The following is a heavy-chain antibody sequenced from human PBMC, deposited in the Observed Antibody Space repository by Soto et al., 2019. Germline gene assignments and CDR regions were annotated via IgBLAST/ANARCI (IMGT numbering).Heavy chain of an antibody. J-gene: IGHJ4*02. D-gene: IGHD5-18*01. CDR2: IYYSGRT. V-gene: IGHV4-30-4*01. CDR3: ARVDSYGSVFDY. CDR1: GGSIDNYEYY. Sequence: SETLSLTCTVSGGSIDNYEYYWTWIRQPPGKGLEWVGYIYYSGRTNYNPSLNSRLTISLDTSKNQFSLKLSSVTAADTAVYYCARVDSYGSVFDYWGQGTLVTVSS.